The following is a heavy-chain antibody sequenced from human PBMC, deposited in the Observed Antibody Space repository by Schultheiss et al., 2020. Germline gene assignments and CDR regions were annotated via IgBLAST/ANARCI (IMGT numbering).Heavy chain of an antibody. V-gene: IGHV3-23*01. CDR3: AKGGDYSTSDYFFMDV. CDR2: ISGSGGST. J-gene: IGHJ6*03. D-gene: IGHD2-21*01. Sequence: GSLRLSCAASGFTFSSSWMSWVRQAPGKGLEWVSAISGSGGSTYYADSVKGRFTISRDNAHNSLFLQMNSLTPDDTALYYCAKGGDYSTSDYFFMDVWGKGTTVT. CDR1: GFTFSSSW.